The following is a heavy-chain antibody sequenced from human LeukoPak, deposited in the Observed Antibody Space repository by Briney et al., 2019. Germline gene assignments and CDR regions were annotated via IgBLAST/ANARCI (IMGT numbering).Heavy chain of an antibody. CDR1: GYTLTELS. CDR2: FDPEDGET. V-gene: IGHV1-24*01. D-gene: IGHD3-16*01. J-gene: IGHJ6*04. Sequence: ASVKVSCKVSGYTLTELSMHWVRQAPGKGLEWMGGFDPEDGETIYAQKFQGRVTMTEDTSTDTAYMELSGLRSEDTAVYYCATARHVVHYYGMDVWGKGTTVTVSS. CDR3: ATARHVVHYYGMDV.